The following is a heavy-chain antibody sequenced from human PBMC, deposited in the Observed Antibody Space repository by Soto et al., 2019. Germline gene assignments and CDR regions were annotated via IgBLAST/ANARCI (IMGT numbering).Heavy chain of an antibody. CDR1: GYTFTSYG. CDR3: VSGSGSNRNAFDI. J-gene: IGHJ3*02. D-gene: IGHD3-3*01. CDR2: IIPIFGTA. Sequence: SVKVSCKASGYTFTSYGISWVRQAPGQGLEWMGGIIPIFGTANYAQKFQGRVTITADESTSTAYMELSSLRSEDTAVYYCVSGSGSNRNAFDIWGQGTMVTVSS. V-gene: IGHV1-69*13.